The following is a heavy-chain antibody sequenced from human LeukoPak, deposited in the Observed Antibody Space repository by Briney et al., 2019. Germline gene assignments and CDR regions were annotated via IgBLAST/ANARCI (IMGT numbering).Heavy chain of an antibody. CDR3: ARGYFYDSSGYLY. J-gene: IGHJ4*02. CDR1: GFTFSSYS. CDR2: ISSSSSTI. D-gene: IGHD3-22*01. Sequence: GGSLRLSCAASGFTFSSYSMNWVRQAPGKGLEWVSYISSSSSTIYYADSVKGRFTISRDNAKNSLYLQMNSLRAEDTAVYYCARGYFYDSSGYLYWGQGTLVTVSS. V-gene: IGHV3-48*01.